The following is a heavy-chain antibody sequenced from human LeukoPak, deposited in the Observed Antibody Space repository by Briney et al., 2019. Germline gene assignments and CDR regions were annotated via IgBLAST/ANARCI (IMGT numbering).Heavy chain of an antibody. V-gene: IGHV3-15*01. D-gene: IGHD3-16*02. J-gene: IGHJ4*02. CDR1: GFTFSNAW. CDR2: IKSKTDGGTT. CDR3: TTVSAVSYYFDY. Sequence: GGSLRLSCAASGFTFSNAWMSWVRQAPGKGLEWVGRIKSKTDGGTTDYAAPVKGRFTISRDDSKSTLYLQMGSLKTEDTAVYYCTTVSAVSYYFDYWGQGTLVTVSS.